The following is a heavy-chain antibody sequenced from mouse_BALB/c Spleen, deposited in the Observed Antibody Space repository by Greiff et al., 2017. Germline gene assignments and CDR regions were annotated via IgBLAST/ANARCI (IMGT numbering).Heavy chain of an antibody. CDR1: GYTFTDYE. CDR3: TGVGYVMDY. D-gene: IGHD1-1*01. Sequence: QVQLQQSGAELVRPGASVTLSCKASGYTFTDYEMHWVKQTPVHGLEWIGAIDPETGGTAYNQKFRGKATLTADKSSSTAYMQLRSLTSEDSAVYYCTGVGYVMDYWGRGTSVTVSS. CDR2: IDPETGGT. V-gene: IGHV1-15*01. J-gene: IGHJ4*01.